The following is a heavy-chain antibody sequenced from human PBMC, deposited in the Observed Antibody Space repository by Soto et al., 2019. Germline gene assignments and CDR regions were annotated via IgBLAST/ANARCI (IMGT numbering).Heavy chain of an antibody. D-gene: IGHD3-10*01. V-gene: IGHV4-31*03. CDR1: GGSISSGGYY. Sequence: SETLSLTCTVSGGSISSGGYYWSWIRQHPGKGLEWIGYIYYSGSTNYYPSLKSRVTISVDTSKNQFSLKLSSVTAADTAVYYCARGDFDISASNYGSGSYSRSEGYYYYMDVWGKGTTVTVSS. CDR2: IYYSGST. J-gene: IGHJ6*03. CDR3: ARGDFDISASNYGSGSYSRSEGYYYYMDV.